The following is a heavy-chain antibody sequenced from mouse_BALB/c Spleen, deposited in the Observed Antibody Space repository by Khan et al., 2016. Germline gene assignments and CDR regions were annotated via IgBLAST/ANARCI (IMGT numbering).Heavy chain of an antibody. D-gene: IGHD2-4*01. CDR3: ATGYDFDWDYYAMDY. Sequence: EVQLQESGPSLVKPSQTLSLTCSVTGDSITSGYWNWIRKFSGNKLEYLGYISYSGSTYYDPSLKNRVSITRDTSKNQFYLQLNSVTTEDTATYYCATGYDFDWDYYAMDYRGQGTSVTVSS. V-gene: IGHV3-8*02. J-gene: IGHJ4*01. CDR2: ISYSGST. CDR1: GDSITSGY.